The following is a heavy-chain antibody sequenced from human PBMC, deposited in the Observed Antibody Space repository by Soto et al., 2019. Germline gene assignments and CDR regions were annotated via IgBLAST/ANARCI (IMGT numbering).Heavy chain of an antibody. CDR2: IYYSGTA. CDR1: GGSISNADYY. V-gene: IGHV4-30-4*01. J-gene: IGHJ4*02. Sequence: QVQLQESGPGLVKPSQTLSLTCTVSGGSISNADYYWSWIRQPPGKVPEWIGNIYYSGTAYYNPSLKSRVTMSVDTSKNQFSLKLSSVTAADTAVYYCARYCSGGSCYAAGDYWGQGTLVTVSS. CDR3: ARYCSGGSCYAAGDY. D-gene: IGHD2-15*01.